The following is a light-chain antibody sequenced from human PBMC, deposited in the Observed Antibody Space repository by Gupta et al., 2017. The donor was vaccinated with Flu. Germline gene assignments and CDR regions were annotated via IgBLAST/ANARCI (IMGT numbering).Light chain of an antibody. J-gene: IGLJ3*02. CDR1: SSDVGGYNY. Sequence: QSDLPQPASVSGSTGPSLTISCTGTSSDVGGYNYVSWYQQHPGKAPKLMIYEVSNRPTGVSNRFSGSKSGNTASLTIAGLQAEDEADYYCSSYTSSSILWVFGGGTKLTVL. V-gene: IGLV2-14*01. CDR2: EVS. CDR3: SSYTSSSILWV.